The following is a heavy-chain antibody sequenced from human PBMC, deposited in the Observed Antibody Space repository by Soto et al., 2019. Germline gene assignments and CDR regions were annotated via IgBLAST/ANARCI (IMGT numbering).Heavy chain of an antibody. J-gene: IGHJ6*02. CDR1: GYSFTSYW. Sequence: GESLKITCTGSGYSFTSYWIGWLRQMPGKGLEWMGIIYPGDSDTRYSPSFQGQVTISADKSISTAYLQWSSLKASDTAMYYCATRVQDPGKYYYGMDVWGQGTTVTVSS. CDR2: IYPGDSDT. V-gene: IGHV5-51*01. CDR3: ATRVQDPGKYYYGMDV. D-gene: IGHD6-13*01.